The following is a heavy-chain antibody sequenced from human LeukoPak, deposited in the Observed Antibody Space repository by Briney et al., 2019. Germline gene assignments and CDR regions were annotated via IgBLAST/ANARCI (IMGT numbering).Heavy chain of an antibody. CDR2: ISDDGGDT. V-gene: IGHV3-30*04. CDR3: PRDFGSPAVLYMDV. Sequence: GGSPGLSCAASVFTFTGDALHGVCQAPGKGLEWVAVISDDGGDTHNADSVNGRLTISRDNSKNTLFLQMNSLRVEDPAVYSCPRDFGSPAVLYMDVRGKGTTVTVSS. CDR1: VFTFTGDA. D-gene: IGHD3-10*01. J-gene: IGHJ6*03.